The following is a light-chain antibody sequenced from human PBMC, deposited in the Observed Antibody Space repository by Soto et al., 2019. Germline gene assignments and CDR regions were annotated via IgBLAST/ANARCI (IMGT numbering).Light chain of an antibody. V-gene: IGKV2-28*01. Sequence: DTVMTQSPLSLPVTPGEPASISCRSSQSLLHSNGYNYLDRYLQKPGQSPQLLIYMGSNRASGVPDRFSGSGSGTDFTLKISRVEAEDVGIYYCMQALQTPITFGQGTRLEI. CDR3: MQALQTPIT. CDR2: MGS. J-gene: IGKJ5*01. CDR1: QSLLHSNGYNY.